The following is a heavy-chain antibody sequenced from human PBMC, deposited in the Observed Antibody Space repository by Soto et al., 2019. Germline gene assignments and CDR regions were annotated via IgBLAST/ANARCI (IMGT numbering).Heavy chain of an antibody. D-gene: IGHD5-18*01. Sequence: GGSLRLSCAASGFTFSSYGMHWVRQAPGKGLEWVAVISYDGSNKYYADSVKGRFTISRDNSKNTLYLQMNSLRAEDTAVYYCAKDARGYGKDYFDYWGQGTLVTVSS. CDR3: AKDARGYGKDYFDY. V-gene: IGHV3-30*18. J-gene: IGHJ4*02. CDR2: ISYDGSNK. CDR1: GFTFSSYG.